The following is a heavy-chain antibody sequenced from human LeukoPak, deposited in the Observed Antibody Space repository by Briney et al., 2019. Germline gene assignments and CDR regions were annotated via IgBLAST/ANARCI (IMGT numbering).Heavy chain of an antibody. V-gene: IGHV4-59*01. J-gene: IGHJ5*02. CDR1: GGSIRNYY. CDR2: IYYSGST. Sequence: SETLSLTCTVSGGSIRNYYWSWIRQPPGKGLEWIGYIYYSGSTNYNPSLKSRVTISVDTSKNQFSLKLSSVTAADTAVYYCARDRSRITIFGVATGGDWFDPWGQGTLVTVSS. D-gene: IGHD3-3*01. CDR3: ARDRSRITIFGVATGGDWFDP.